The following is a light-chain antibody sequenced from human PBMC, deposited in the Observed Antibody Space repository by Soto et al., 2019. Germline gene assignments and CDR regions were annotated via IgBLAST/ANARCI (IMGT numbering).Light chain of an antibody. V-gene: IGKV3-11*01. J-gene: IGKJ5*01. CDR1: QTVSSY. Sequence: EIVLTQSPATLSLSPGERATLSCRASQTVSSYLAWYQQKPGQAPRLLIYDASNRATGISVRFSGSGSGTDFTLPISSLEREDFGVYYCQQRSNWPITFGQGTRLEIK. CDR3: QQRSNWPIT. CDR2: DAS.